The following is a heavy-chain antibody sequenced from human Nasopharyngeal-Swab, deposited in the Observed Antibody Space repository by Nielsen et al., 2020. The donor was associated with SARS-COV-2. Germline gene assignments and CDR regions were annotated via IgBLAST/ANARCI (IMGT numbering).Heavy chain of an antibody. D-gene: IGHD3-16*01. J-gene: IGHJ3*02. CDR1: GGSISSYY. V-gene: IGHV4-59*01. Sequence: SETLSLTCTVSGGSISSYYWSWIRQPPGKGLEWIGYIYYSGSTNYNPSLKSRVTISVDTSKNQFSLKLSSVTAADTAVYYCARAGVGGAIDIWGQGTMVTVSS. CDR3: ARAGVGGAIDI. CDR2: IYYSGST.